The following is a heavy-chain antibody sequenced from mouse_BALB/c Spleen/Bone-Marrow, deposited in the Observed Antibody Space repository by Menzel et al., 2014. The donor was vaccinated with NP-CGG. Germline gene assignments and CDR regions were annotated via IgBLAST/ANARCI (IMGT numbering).Heavy chain of an antibody. D-gene: IGHD2-14*01. CDR1: GYTFTSYV. J-gene: IGHJ3*01. CDR3: ASPYYRYDGFAY. V-gene: IGHV1-14*01. CDR2: INPYNDGT. Sequence: VQLQQSGPGLVKPGASVKMSCKASGYTFTSYVMHWVKQKPGQGLEWIGYINPYNDGTKYNEKFKGKATLTSDKFSSTAFKELSSLTSEDSAVYYCASPYYRYDGFAYWGQGTLVTVSA.